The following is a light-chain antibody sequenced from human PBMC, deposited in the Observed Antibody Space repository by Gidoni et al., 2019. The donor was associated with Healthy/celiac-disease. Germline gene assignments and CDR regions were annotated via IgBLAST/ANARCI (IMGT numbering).Light chain of an antibody. V-gene: IGLV2-14*01. CDR2: EVS. CDR1: RSDVGGYNY. Sequence: SALTHPASVSGSPGQSITISCTGTRSDVGGYNYVPWYQPPPGKAPKLMIYEVSNRPSGVSNRFSGSKSGNTASLTISGLQAEDEADYYCSSYTSSSTLEVFGGGTKLTVL. CDR3: SSYTSSSTLEV. J-gene: IGLJ3*02.